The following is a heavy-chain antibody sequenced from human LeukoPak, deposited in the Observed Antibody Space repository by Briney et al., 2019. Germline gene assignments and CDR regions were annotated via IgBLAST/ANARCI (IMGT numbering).Heavy chain of an antibody. CDR1: GSSPSTSGPH. CDR2: IYWNDDK. V-gene: IGHV2-5*01. J-gene: IGHJ3*02. Sequence: SGPTPVKPPPTLTPTSTFSGSSPSTSGPHVSWIRQPPGTVLEWPALIYWNDDKRYSPSLKGRLTITKDTSKNQVVLTMTNMDPVDTATYYCAHRNSDYRAFDIWGQGTMVTVSS. CDR3: AHRNSDYRAFDI. D-gene: IGHD4-11*01.